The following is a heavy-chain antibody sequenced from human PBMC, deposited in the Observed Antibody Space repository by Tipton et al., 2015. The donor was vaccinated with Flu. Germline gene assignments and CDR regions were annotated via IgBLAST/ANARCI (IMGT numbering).Heavy chain of an antibody. J-gene: IGHJ4*02. V-gene: IGHV3-7*01. CDR3: AKDASGSDDY. CDR1: GFTFSSYW. CDR2: IKQDGSEE. Sequence: QLVQSGGGLVQPGGSLRLSCAASGFTFSSYWMTWVRQAPGKGLEWVANIKQDGSEEYYVDSVKGRFTISRDNGKNSLHLQMNSLRAEDTAVYYCAKDASGSDDYWGQGTLVTVSS. D-gene: IGHD1-26*01.